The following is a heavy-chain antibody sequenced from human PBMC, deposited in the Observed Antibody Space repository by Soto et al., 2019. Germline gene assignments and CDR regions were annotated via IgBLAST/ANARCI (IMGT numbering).Heavy chain of an antibody. CDR2: IYPGDSDT. CDR1: GYSFTSYW. V-gene: IGHV5-51*01. Sequence: GESLKISCQGSGYSFTSYWIGWVRQMPGKGLEWMGIIYPGDSDTRYSPSFQGQVTISADKSISTAYLQWSSLKASDTAMYYCARPVTTISNAFDIWGQGTMVTVSS. CDR3: ARPVTTISNAFDI. J-gene: IGHJ3*02. D-gene: IGHD4-17*01.